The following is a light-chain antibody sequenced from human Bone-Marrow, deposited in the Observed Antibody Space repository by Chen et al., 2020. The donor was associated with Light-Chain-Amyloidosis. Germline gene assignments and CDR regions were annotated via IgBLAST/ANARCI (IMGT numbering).Light chain of an antibody. J-gene: IGLJ3*02. V-gene: IGLV3-21*02. CDR3: QVWDRSSDRLV. CDR2: DDS. Sequence: SYVLTQPFSVSVAPGQTATIACGGHNIGSTSVHWYQQTPGQAPLLVVYDDSDRPSGIPERLSGSNSGNTATLTISRVEAGDEADYYCQVWDRSSDRLVFGGGTKLTVL. CDR1: NIGSTS.